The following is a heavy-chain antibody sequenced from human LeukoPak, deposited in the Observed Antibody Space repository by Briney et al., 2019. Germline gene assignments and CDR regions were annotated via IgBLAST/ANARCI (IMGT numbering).Heavy chain of an antibody. V-gene: IGHV3-23*01. J-gene: IGHJ4*02. Sequence: PGGSLRLSCAASGFTFSSYAMSWVRQAPGKGLEWVSAISGSGGSTYYTDSVKGRFTISRDNSKNTLYLQMNSLRAEDTAVYYCAKARKGDTRAFDYWGQGTLVTVSS. CDR2: ISGSGGST. CDR3: AKARKGDTRAFDY. CDR1: GFTFSSYA. D-gene: IGHD3-16*01.